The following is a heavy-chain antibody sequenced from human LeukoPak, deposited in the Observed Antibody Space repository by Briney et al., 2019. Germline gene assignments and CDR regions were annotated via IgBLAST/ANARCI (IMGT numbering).Heavy chain of an antibody. D-gene: IGHD4-17*01. CDR2: IYSGGNT. CDR1: GFTVSSNY. CDR3: ASNDYGDYVLDY. Sequence: GGSLRLSCAASGFTVSSNYMSWVRQAPGKGLEWVSVIYSGGNTYYADSVKGRFTISRDNSKNTLYLQMSSLRAEDTGVYYCASNDYGDYVLDYWGQGTLVTVSS. J-gene: IGHJ4*02. V-gene: IGHV3-66*01.